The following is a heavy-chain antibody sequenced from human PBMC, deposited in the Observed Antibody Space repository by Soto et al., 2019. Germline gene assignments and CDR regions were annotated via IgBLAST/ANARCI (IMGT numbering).Heavy chain of an antibody. CDR2: IYSGGST. D-gene: IGHD6-19*01. CDR1: GFTVSSNY. CDR3: ARVPATTNSGWDVGDYYYGMDV. V-gene: IGHV3-53*02. Sequence: EVQLVETGGGLIQPGGSLRLSCAASGFTVSSNYMSWVRQAPGKGLEWVSVIYSGGSTYYADSVKGRFTISRDNSKNTLYLQMNSLRAEDTAVYYGARVPATTNSGWDVGDYYYGMDVWGQGTTVTVSS. J-gene: IGHJ6*02.